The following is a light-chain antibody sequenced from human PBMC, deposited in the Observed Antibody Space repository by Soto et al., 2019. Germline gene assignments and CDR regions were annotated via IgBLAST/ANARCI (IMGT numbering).Light chain of an antibody. V-gene: IGLV2-23*02. Sequence: QSVLTRPASVSGSPGQSITISCTGTSSDVGSYNLVSWYQQHPGKAPKLMIYEVNKRPSGVSNRFSGSKSGNTASLTISGLQAEDEADYYCCSFAGSSTYVFGDGTKVTVL. CDR1: SSDVGSYNL. CDR3: CSFAGSSTYV. J-gene: IGLJ1*01. CDR2: EVN.